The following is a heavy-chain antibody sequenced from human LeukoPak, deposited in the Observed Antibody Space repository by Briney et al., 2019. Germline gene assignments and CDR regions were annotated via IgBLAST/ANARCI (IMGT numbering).Heavy chain of an antibody. CDR1: GFTFSSYW. CDR3: ERGTVLQDY. V-gene: IGHV3-74*01. Sequence: GGSLRLSCAASGFTFSSYWMHWVRQPPGKGLVWVSHINPDGRTTTYADSVKGRFTISRDNAQNTLYLQMNSLRAEDTAVYYCERGTVLQDYGGKETLVTVSS. CDR2: INPDGRTT. D-gene: IGHD2-8*02. J-gene: IGHJ4*02.